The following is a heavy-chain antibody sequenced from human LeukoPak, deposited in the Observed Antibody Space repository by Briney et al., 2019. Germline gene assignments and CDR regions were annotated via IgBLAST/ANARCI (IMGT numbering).Heavy chain of an antibody. CDR1: GYTFTNYG. J-gene: IGHJ4*02. CDR3: ARDCGYQCLFDY. Sequence: ASVKVSCKASGYTFTNYGISWVRQAPGQGLVWMGWISGYNGNTNYAQKSQGRVTMTTDTSTNAAHMELRSLRSDDTAVYYCARDCGYQCLFDYWGQETLVTVSS. D-gene: IGHD2-21*01. V-gene: IGHV1-18*01. CDR2: ISGYNGNT.